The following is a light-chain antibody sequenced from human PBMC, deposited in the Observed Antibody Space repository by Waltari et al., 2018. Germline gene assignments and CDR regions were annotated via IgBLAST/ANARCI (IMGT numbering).Light chain of an antibody. CDR1: QSVATY. CDR2: GSS. V-gene: IGKV3-20*01. Sequence: EIVLTQSPGTLSLSPGERDTLSCRASQSVATYLAWYQQKTGQAPRLLIYGSSSRATGVPYRFSASGSGTDFSLTISSLEPEDFAVYYCQHYVRLPLTFGQGTKVEIK. CDR3: QHYVRLPLT. J-gene: IGKJ1*01.